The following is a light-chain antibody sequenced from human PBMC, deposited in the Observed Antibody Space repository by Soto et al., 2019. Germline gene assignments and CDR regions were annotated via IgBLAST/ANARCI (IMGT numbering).Light chain of an antibody. Sequence: EIVMTQSPDTLSVSPGDRATLSCRASQSVSTNVAWYQQTRGQAPRLLMFDAYTRATGVPARFSGSGSGTDFTLTISSLQSEDSAIYYCQQYNYWPRTFGQGTKVDIK. CDR2: DAY. CDR3: QQYNYWPRT. CDR1: QSVSTN. V-gene: IGKV3-15*01. J-gene: IGKJ1*01.